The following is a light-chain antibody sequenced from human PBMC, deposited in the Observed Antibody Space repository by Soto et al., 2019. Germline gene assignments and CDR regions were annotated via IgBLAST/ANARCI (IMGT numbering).Light chain of an antibody. CDR1: QSLVYSDGYAY. CDR2: MAS. J-gene: IGKJ1*01. V-gene: IGKV2-30*01. CDR3: MQGTHWPPT. Sequence: DVVMPQSPLSLPVTLGQPASISCRSSQSLVYSDGYAYLSWFQQRPGQSPRRLIYMASKRDSGVPDRFSGSGSGTDFTRQINRVEAEDVGVYDCMQGTHWPPTFGRGTRVEIK.